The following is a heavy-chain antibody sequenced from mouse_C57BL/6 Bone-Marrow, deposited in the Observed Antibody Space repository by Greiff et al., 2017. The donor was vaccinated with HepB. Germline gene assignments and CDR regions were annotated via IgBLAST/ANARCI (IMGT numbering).Heavy chain of an antibody. D-gene: IGHD2-5*01. CDR3: TRVGSNFWFAY. J-gene: IGHJ3*01. CDR2: ISSGGDYI. Sequence: EVKVVESGEGLVKPGGSLKLSCAASGFTFSSYAMSWVRQTPEKRLEWVAYISSGGDYIYYADTVKGRFTISRDNARNTLYLQMSSLKSEDTAMYYCTRVGSNFWFAYWGQGTLVTVSA. V-gene: IGHV5-9-1*02. CDR1: GFTFSSYA.